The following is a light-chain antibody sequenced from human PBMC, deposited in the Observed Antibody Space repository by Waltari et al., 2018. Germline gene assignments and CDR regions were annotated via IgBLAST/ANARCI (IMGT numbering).Light chain of an antibody. Sequence: VLTQSPGTLSLSPGERATLSCRASQSLTKRYLAWYQQKPGQAPRLLIYGASSRAADIPDRFSGSGSGTDFTLTINRLEPEDFAVYYCQQYGSSVLYTFGQGTKLEIK. V-gene: IGKV3-20*01. CDR1: QSLTKRY. J-gene: IGKJ2*01. CDR3: QQYGSSVLYT. CDR2: GAS.